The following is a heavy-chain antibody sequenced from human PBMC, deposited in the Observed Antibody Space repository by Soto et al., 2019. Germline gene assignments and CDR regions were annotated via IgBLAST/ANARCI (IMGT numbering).Heavy chain of an antibody. CDR2: INPSGGST. V-gene: IGHV1-46*03. J-gene: IGHJ3*02. CDR1: GYTFTSYY. D-gene: IGHD2-15*01. CDR3: ARGGYGSGGGCSLSSAFEI. Sequence: QVQLVQSGAEVKKPGASVKVSCKASGYTFTSYYMHWVRQAPGQGLEWMGIINPSGGSTSYAQKSRGGDPSTGDTSTSTVEMKRSGLGSEKMAVYYCARGGYGSGGGCSLSSAFEIWGQGKMVTAS.